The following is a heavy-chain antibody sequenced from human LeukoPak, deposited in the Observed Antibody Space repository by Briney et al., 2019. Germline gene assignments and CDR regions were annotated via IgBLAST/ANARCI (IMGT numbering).Heavy chain of an antibody. J-gene: IGHJ4*02. CDR3: ARDRYYDILTGYYLLMDY. Sequence: ASVKVSCKASGYTFTSYGISWVRQAPGQGLEWMGWISAYNGNTNYAQKLQGRATMTTDTSTSTAYMEPRSLRSDDTAVYYCARDRYYDILTGYYLLMDYWGQGTLVTVSS. CDR1: GYTFTSYG. D-gene: IGHD3-9*01. CDR2: ISAYNGNT. V-gene: IGHV1-18*01.